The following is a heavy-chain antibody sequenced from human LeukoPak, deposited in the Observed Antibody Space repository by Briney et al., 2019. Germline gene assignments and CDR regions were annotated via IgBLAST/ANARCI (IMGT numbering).Heavy chain of an antibody. D-gene: IGHD6-19*01. CDR3: ERDPSECEWQRGWYRDF. V-gene: IGHV3-23*01. J-gene: IGHJ4*02. Sequence: PGGSLRLSCAASGVRFSSYGMSWFRQAPGQGLEWVSTINNRADETHYADFVRGRFFISRDNSNSRLTLHMNNLRVEDTAVYYCERDPSECEWQRGWYRDFWGQGSQVTVSS. CDR2: INNRADET. CDR1: GVRFSSYG.